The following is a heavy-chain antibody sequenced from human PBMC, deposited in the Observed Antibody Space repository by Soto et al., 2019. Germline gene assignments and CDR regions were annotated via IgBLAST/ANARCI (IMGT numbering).Heavy chain of an antibody. CDR3: AGDGGAY. CDR2: MAYDGSNK. V-gene: IGHV3-30-3*01. J-gene: IGHJ4*02. D-gene: IGHD3-16*01. CDR1: GFTFSSYA. Sequence: QVQLVESGGGVVQPGRSLRLSCAASGFTFSSYAMHWVRRAPGKGLDWMAVMAYDGSNKYYADSVKGRFTISRANSKNTLYLQMNRLRPEDTALYYCAGDGGAYWGQGTLVIVSS.